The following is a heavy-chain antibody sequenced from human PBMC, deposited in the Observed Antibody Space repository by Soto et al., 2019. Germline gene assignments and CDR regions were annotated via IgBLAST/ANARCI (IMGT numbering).Heavy chain of an antibody. CDR3: ARDPYGDFSYYFDY. D-gene: IGHD4-17*01. V-gene: IGHV1-69*13. Sequence: SVKVSCKASGGTFSSYSISWVRQAPGQGLEWMGGIIPIFGTANYAQKFQGRVTITADESTSTAYMELSSLRSEDTAVYYCARDPYGDFSYYFDYWGQGTLVTVSS. CDR2: IIPIFGTA. J-gene: IGHJ4*02. CDR1: GGTFSSYS.